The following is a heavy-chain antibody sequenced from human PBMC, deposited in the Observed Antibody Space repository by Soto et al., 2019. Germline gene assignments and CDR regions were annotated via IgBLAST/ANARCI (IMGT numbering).Heavy chain of an antibody. Sequence: SETLSLTCTVSGGSISSGGYYWSWIRQHPGKGLEWIGYIYYSGSTYYNPSLKSRVTISVDTSKNQFSLKLSSVTAADTAVYYCARSSYYDILTGYYGSPNIADFDYWGQGTLVTVSS. CDR1: GGSISSGGYY. J-gene: IGHJ4*02. CDR2: IYYSGST. D-gene: IGHD3-9*01. CDR3: ARSSYYDILTGYYGSPNIADFDY. V-gene: IGHV4-31*03.